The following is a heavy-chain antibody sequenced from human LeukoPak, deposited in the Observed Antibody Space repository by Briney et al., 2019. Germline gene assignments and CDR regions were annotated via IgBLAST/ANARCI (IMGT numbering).Heavy chain of an antibody. D-gene: IGHD1-26*01. V-gene: IGHV1-2*02. CDR2: INPNSGDT. Sequence: ASVKVSCKASGYTFTGYYMHWVRQAPGQGLEWMGWINPNSGDTNYAQKFHGRGTMTRDTSISTAYMELSRLRSDDTAVYYCARDSGSFPPYYYYMDVWGKGTTVTISS. J-gene: IGHJ6*03. CDR1: GYTFTGYY. CDR3: ARDSGSFPPYYYYMDV.